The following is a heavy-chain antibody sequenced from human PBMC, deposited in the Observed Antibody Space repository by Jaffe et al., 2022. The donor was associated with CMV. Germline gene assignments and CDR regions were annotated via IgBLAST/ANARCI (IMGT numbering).Heavy chain of an antibody. J-gene: IGHJ6*02. D-gene: IGHD6-13*01. CDR1: GFTFSSYW. V-gene: IGHV3-74*01. CDR3: ARGPYSSSWYAPYGGYYYYYGMDV. CDR2: INSDGSST. Sequence: EVQLVESGGGLVQPGGSLRLSCAASGFTFSSYWMHWVRQAPGKGLVWVSRINSDGSSTSYADSVKGRFTISRDNAKNTLYLQMNSLRAEDTAVYYCARGPYSSSWYAPYGGYYYYYGMDVWGQGTTVTVSS.